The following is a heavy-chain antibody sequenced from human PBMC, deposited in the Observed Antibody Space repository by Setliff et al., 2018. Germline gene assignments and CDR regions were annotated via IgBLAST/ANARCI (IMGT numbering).Heavy chain of an antibody. CDR1: GYNFITFG. J-gene: IGHJ4*02. CDR2: ISPYTGDT. CDR3: ARSSAPSLVLAADFDF. V-gene: IGHV1-18*01. D-gene: IGHD2-8*02. Sequence: GASVKVSCKTSGYNFITFGLSWVRQAPGQGPEWMGCISPYTGDTNYAQKFQGRVTMTMDSSSQTVYMELSSLNSDDTAVYYCARSSAPSLVLAADFDFWGQGTLVTVSS.